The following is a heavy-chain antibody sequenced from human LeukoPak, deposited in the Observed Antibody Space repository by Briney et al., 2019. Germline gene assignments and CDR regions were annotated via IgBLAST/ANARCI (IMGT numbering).Heavy chain of an antibody. V-gene: IGHV3-21*01. D-gene: IGHD5/OR15-5a*01. Sequence: GGSLRLSCAASGFTLGSYSMNWVRQAPGKGLEWVSSISSASTYKYYADSVKGRFTVSRDNAKNSLYLQMNSLNAEDVAVYYCARGPPYMVSTRGGGYDYWGQGTLVTVSS. CDR3: ARGPPYMVSTRGGGYDY. CDR1: GFTLGSYS. CDR2: ISSASTYK. J-gene: IGHJ4*02.